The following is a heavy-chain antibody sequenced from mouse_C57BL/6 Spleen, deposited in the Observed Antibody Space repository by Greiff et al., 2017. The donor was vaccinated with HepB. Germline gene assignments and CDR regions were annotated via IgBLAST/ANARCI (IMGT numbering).Heavy chain of an antibody. CDR3: TDSNYGWYFDV. V-gene: IGHV6-3*01. CDR1: GFTFSNYW. CDR2: IRLKSDNYAT. D-gene: IGHD2-5*01. J-gene: IGHJ1*03. Sequence: EVKLQESGGGLVQPGGSMKLSCVASGFTFSNYWMNWVRQSPEKGLEWVAQIRLKSDNYATHNAKSVKGRFTISREDSKSSVNLQMNNLRDEDTGIYYCTDSNYGWYFDVWGTGTTVTVSS.